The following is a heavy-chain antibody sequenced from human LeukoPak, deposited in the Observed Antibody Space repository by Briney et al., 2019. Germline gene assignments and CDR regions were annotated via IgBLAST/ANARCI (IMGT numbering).Heavy chain of an antibody. CDR2: IIPILGIA. D-gene: IGHD4-23*01. J-gene: IGHJ4*02. V-gene: IGHV1-69*04. CDR1: GGTFSSYA. CDR3: ARDGDGGNSDY. Sequence: ALVKVSCKASGGTFSSYAISWVRQAPAQGLEWMGRIIPILGIANYAQKFQGRVTITADKSTSTAYMELSSLRSEDTAVYYCARDGDGGNSDYWGQGTLVTVSS.